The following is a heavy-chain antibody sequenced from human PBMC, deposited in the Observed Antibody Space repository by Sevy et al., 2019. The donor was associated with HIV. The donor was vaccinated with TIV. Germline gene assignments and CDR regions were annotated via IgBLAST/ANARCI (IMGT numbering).Heavy chain of an antibody. V-gene: IGHV3-48*03. CDR1: GFTFSTYE. J-gene: IGHJ4*02. D-gene: IGHD3-16*01. CDR2: ISSSGSTI. Sequence: GGSLRLSCAASGFTFSTYEMNWVRQAPGKGLEWVSYISSSGSTIYYADSVKGRSTISRDNAKNSLYLQMNSLRAEDTAVNYCARGESGGVNYWGQGTLVTVSS. CDR3: ARGESGGVNY.